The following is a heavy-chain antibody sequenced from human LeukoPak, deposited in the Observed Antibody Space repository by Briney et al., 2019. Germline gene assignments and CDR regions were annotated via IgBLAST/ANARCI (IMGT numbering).Heavy chain of an antibody. Sequence: ASVTVSCKTSGYTFTSYYIHWVRQAPGQGLEWMGIINLSGGSTSYAQKFQGRVTMTRDTSTSTVYMYLSSLRSEDTAVYYCARDSLYGVVDYWGQGTLVTVSS. CDR3: ARDSLYGVVDY. D-gene: IGHD4-17*01. J-gene: IGHJ4*02. V-gene: IGHV1-46*01. CDR2: INLSGGST. CDR1: GYTFTSYY.